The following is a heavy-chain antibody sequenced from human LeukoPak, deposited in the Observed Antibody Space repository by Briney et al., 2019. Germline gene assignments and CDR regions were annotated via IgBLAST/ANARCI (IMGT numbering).Heavy chain of an antibody. CDR1: GYRFTSYW. V-gene: IGHV5-51*01. CDR2: IYTDDSDI. J-gene: IGHJ3*02. CDR3: ARHQRYFDWPAAFDI. Sequence: GESLKISCKGSGYRFTSYWIGWVRQMPGKGLEWIGIIYTDDSDIRYSPSFQGQVTISADKSIGTAYLQWSSLKASDTAMYYCARHQRYFDWPAAFDIWGQGTMVTVSS. D-gene: IGHD3-9*01.